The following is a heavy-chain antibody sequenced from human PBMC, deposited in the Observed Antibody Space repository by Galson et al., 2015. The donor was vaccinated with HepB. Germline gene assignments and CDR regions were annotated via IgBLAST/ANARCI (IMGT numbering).Heavy chain of an antibody. D-gene: IGHD2-2*01. J-gene: IGHJ6*02. CDR2: ISAYNGNT. Sequence: SCKASGYTFTSYGISWVRQAPAQGLEWMGWISAYNGNTNYAQKLQGRVTMTTDTSTSTAYMELRSLRSDDTAVYYCARGSYCSSTSCLTSTYYFYGMDVWGQGTTVTVSS. CDR1: GYTFTSYG. CDR3: ARGSYCSSTSCLTSTYYFYGMDV. V-gene: IGHV1-18*04.